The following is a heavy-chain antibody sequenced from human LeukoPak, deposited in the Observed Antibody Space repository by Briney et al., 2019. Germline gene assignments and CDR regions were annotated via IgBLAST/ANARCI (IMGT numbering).Heavy chain of an antibody. CDR2: ISAYNGNT. D-gene: IGHD4-17*01. CDR3: ARVADYGDYINWFDP. Sequence: ASVKVSCKASGHTFTSYGISWVRQAPGQGLEWMGWISAYNGNTNYAQKLQGRVTMTTDTSTSTAYMELRSLRSDDTAVYYCARVADYGDYINWFDPWGQGTLVTVSS. V-gene: IGHV1-18*01. CDR1: GHTFTSYG. J-gene: IGHJ5*02.